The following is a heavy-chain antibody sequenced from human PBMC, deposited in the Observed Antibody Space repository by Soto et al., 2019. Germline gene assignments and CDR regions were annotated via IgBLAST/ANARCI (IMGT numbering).Heavy chain of an antibody. CDR1: GGSFSGYY. D-gene: IGHD5-12*01. V-gene: IGHV4-34*01. CDR2: INHTGST. CDR3: ARYRDGYNYAPVGNGMDV. J-gene: IGHJ6*02. Sequence: LTLTCAVYGGSFSGYYWSWIRQPPGKGLEWIGEINHTGSTNYNPSLKSRVTISVDTSKNQFSLKLSSVTAADTAVYYCARYRDGYNYAPVGNGMDVWGQGTTVTVSS.